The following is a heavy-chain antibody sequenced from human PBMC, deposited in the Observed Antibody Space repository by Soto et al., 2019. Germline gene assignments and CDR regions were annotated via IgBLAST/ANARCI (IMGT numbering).Heavy chain of an antibody. CDR3: ARSSGGNYGIIIEGSNSFAP. V-gene: IGHV1-46*01. CDR2: INPHGGST. CDR1: GDTLTRDY. Sequence: ASGEVACKAPGDTLTRDYFHGVRQAPGEGQELMGVINPHGGSTAYAQRFQGRVHMPRDTPTSTVYMQLTSLRSEDTAVYYCARSSGGNYGIIIEGSNSFAPWGQGTLVTVS. J-gene: IGHJ5*02. D-gene: IGHD3-16*01.